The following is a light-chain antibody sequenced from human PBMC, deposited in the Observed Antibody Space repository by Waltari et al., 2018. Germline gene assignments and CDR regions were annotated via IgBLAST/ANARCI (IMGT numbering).Light chain of an antibody. J-gene: IGLJ3*02. V-gene: IGLV1-44*01. CDR1: SSNLGNNV. CDR3: ASWDDSLNGHWV. CDR2: RNG. Sequence: QSVLTQPPSASGTPGQRVTISCSGTSSNLGNNVVNWYQQVPGTAPKLLIFRNGRRPSGGPDRFSASKSGTSASLAISGLQSEDEAEYYCASWDDSLNGHWVFGGGTMVTVL.